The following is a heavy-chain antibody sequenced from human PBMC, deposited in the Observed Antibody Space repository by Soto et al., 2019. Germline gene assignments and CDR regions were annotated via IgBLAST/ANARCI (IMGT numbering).Heavy chain of an antibody. D-gene: IGHD3-10*01. CDR3: AHSRNLITEDAQVGDFDY. Sequence: QITLKESGPTQVKPTQTLTLTCSFSGFSLNTDGEGVGWVRQPPGEALEWLALIYWDDDERHSPSLKTSITNTKEPSKNQVVLIMTNMDPVDTATYYCAHSRNLITEDAQVGDFDYWGQGTLVTVSS. J-gene: IGHJ4*02. V-gene: IGHV2-5*02. CDR2: IYWDDDE. CDR1: GFSLNTDGEG.